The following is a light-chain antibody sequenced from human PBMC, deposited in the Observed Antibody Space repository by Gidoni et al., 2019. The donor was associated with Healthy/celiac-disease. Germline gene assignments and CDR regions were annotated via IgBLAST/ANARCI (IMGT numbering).Light chain of an antibody. CDR1: QSVSSSY. Sequence: ELVLTQSPGTLSLSPGERATLSCRASQSVSSSYLTWYQQKPGQAPRLLIYDASSRATGIPDRFSGSGSGTDFTLTISRLEPEDFAVYYCQQYGSSLYTFXQXTKLEIK. CDR2: DAS. J-gene: IGKJ2*01. V-gene: IGKV3-20*01. CDR3: QQYGSSLYT.